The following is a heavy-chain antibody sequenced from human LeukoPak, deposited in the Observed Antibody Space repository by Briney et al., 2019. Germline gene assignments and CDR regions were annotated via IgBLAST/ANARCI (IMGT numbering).Heavy chain of an antibody. V-gene: IGHV4-59*08. Sequence: GSLRVSCEASGFTFSAYWMHWIRQVPGKGLEWIGDIHYTGTTKYNPSLKSRVTISIDTSKNQFSLELSSVTATDTAVYYCARGSSTWGQGTLVTVSS. J-gene: IGHJ5*02. CDR2: IHYTGTT. CDR1: GFTFSAYW. D-gene: IGHD6-13*01. CDR3: ARGSST.